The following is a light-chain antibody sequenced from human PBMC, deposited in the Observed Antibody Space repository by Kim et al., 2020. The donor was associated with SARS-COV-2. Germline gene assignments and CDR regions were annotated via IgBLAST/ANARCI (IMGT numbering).Light chain of an antibody. J-gene: IGLJ2*01. Sequence: QSALTQPASVSGSPGQSITISCTGTSSDVGYYNLVSWYQQHPGRAPKLMIYEVNKRPSGVSSRFSGSKSGNTASLTISGLQAEDEADYFCSSYAGSSTLVFGGGTQLTVL. V-gene: IGLV2-23*02. CDR3: SSYAGSSTLV. CDR2: EVN. CDR1: SSDVGYYNL.